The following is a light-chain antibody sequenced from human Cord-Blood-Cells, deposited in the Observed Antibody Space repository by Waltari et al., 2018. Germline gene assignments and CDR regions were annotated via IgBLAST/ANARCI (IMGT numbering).Light chain of an antibody. V-gene: IGLV2-23*01. CDR1: SSDVGSYNL. J-gene: IGLJ3*02. Sequence: QSALTQPASVSGSPGQSITIPCTGTSSDVGSYNLVSWYQQHPGKAPKPIIYEGRKRPSGVSNRFSGSKSGNTASLTISGLQAEDEADYYCCSYAGSSTWVFGGGTKLTVL. CDR3: CSYAGSSTWV. CDR2: EGR.